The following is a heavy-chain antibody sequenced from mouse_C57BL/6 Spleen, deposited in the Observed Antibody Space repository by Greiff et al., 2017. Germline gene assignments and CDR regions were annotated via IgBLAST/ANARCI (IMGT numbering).Heavy chain of an antibody. Sequence: QLQESGPELVKPGASVKISCKASGYSFTDYNMNWVKQSNGKSLEWIGVINPNYGNTNYNQKFKGKATLNVDQSSSTAYMQLNSLTSEDSAVYYGARTVYYGSSYWYFDVWGTGTTVTVSS. CDR2: INPNYGNT. CDR1: GYSFTDYN. J-gene: IGHJ1*03. V-gene: IGHV1-39*01. CDR3: ARTVYYGSSYWYFDV. D-gene: IGHD1-1*01.